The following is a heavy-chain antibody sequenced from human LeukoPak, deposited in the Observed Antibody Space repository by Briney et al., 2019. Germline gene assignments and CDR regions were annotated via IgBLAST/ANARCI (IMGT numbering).Heavy chain of an antibody. Sequence: ASVKASCKVSGYTLTELSMHWVRQAPGKGLEWMGGFDPEDGETIYAQKFQGRVTMTEDTSTDTAYMELSSLRSEDTAVYYCATYSGYDFDAFDIWGQGTMVTVSS. CDR2: FDPEDGET. J-gene: IGHJ3*02. D-gene: IGHD5-12*01. CDR1: GYTLTELS. V-gene: IGHV1-24*01. CDR3: ATYSGYDFDAFDI.